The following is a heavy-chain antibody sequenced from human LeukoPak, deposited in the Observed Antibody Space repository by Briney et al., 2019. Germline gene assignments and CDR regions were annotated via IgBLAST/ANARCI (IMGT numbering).Heavy chain of an antibody. CDR2: INPNSGGT. J-gene: IGHJ3*02. D-gene: IGHD3-10*01. CDR3: AREGYYYGSGSSYRSGAFDI. Sequence: GASVKLSCKASGYTFTGYYMHWVRQAPGQGLEWMGWINPNSGGTNYAQKFQGRVTMTRDTSISTAYMELSRLRSDDTAVYYCAREGYYYGSGSSYRSGAFDIWGQGTMVTVSS. CDR1: GYTFTGYY. V-gene: IGHV1-2*02.